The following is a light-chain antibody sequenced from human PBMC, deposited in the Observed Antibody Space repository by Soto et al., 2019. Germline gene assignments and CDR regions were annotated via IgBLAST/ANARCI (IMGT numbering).Light chain of an antibody. Sequence: DIQMTQSPSPLSASIGDRVTITFRASQTISSWLAWYQQKPGKAPNLLIYQASRLESGVPSRFSGSGSGTEFTLTISSLQPDDFATYYCQQHQTYSTFGQGTKVDIK. J-gene: IGKJ1*01. CDR3: QQHQTYST. CDR1: QTISSW. V-gene: IGKV1-5*03. CDR2: QAS.